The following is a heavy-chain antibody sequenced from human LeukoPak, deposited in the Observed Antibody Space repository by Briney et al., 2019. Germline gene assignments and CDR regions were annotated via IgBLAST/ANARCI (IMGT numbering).Heavy chain of an antibody. D-gene: IGHD5-18*01. CDR2: IIPILDIA. CDR3: ARAVTDTAMVPGY. Sequence: SVKVSCKASGGTFSSYAISWVRQAPGQGLEWMGRIIPILDIANYAQKFQGRVTITADKSTSTAYMELSSLRSEDTAVYYCARAVTDTAMVPGYWGQGTLVTVSS. CDR1: GGTFSSYA. V-gene: IGHV1-69*04. J-gene: IGHJ4*02.